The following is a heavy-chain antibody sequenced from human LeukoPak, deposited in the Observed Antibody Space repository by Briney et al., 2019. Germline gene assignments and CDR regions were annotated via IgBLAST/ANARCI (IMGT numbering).Heavy chain of an antibody. CDR3: ARAPPIGSSTILDDYYYGMDV. CDR2: IWYDGSNK. Sequence: GGSLRLSCAASGFTFSSYGMHWVRQAPGKGLEWVAVIWYDGSNKYYADSVKGRFTISRGNSKNTLYLQMNSLRAEDTAVYYCARAPPIGSSTILDDYYYGMDVWGKGTTVTVSS. D-gene: IGHD2-2*01. CDR1: GFTFSSYG. J-gene: IGHJ6*04. V-gene: IGHV3-33*01.